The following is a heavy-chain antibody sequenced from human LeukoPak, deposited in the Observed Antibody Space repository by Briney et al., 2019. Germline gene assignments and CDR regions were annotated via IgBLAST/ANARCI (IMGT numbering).Heavy chain of an antibody. CDR3: ARAPDSSGYYHEFDY. CDR1: GFTFSSYE. D-gene: IGHD3-22*01. Sequence: PGGSLRLSCAASGFTFSSYEMNWVRQALGKGLEWVSYISGSGSTVYYADSVRGRFTISRDNAKNSLYLQMNSLRAEDTAVYYCARAPDSSGYYHEFDYWGQGTLVTVSS. CDR2: ISGSGSTV. J-gene: IGHJ4*02. V-gene: IGHV3-48*03.